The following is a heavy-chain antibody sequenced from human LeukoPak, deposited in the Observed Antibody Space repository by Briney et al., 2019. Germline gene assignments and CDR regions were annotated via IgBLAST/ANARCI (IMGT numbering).Heavy chain of an antibody. CDR1: GFSFDDYA. D-gene: IGHD5-24*01. Sequence: PGGSLRLSCAASGFSFDDYAMHWVRQAPGKGLEWVSGISWNSGSIGYADSVKGRFTISRDNAKNSLYLQMNSLRAEDLALYYCARGFRGWLQSGAFDYWGQGTLVTVSS. J-gene: IGHJ4*02. V-gene: IGHV3-9*03. CDR2: ISWNSGSI. CDR3: ARGFRGWLQSGAFDY.